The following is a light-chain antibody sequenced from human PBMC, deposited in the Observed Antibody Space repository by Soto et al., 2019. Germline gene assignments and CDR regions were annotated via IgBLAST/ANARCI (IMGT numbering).Light chain of an antibody. CDR1: SIDVGTSYL. CDR3: SSYAGDNIFL. CDR2: EGT. V-gene: IGLV2-23*01. Sequence: QSVLTQPASVSGSPGQSITISCTGTSIDVGTSYLVSWDQQHPVKVPKVIIYEGTKRPSGVSDRFSGSKSCNKASLTISGLQAEEEANYYCSSYAGDNIFLFGTGTKVTVL. J-gene: IGLJ1*01.